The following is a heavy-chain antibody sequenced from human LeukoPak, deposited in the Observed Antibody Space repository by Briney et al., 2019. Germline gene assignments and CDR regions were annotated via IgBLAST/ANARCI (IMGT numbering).Heavy chain of an antibody. CDR2: IIPILGIA. CDR3: ARTWDSSGYYTLVGVYYFDY. Sequence: GASVKFSCKASGGTFSSYAISWVRQAPGQGLEWMGRIIPILGIANYAQKLQGRVTMTTDTSTSTAYMELRSLRSDDTAVYYCARTWDSSGYYTLVGVYYFDYWGQGTLVTVSS. CDR1: GGTFSSYA. J-gene: IGHJ4*02. D-gene: IGHD3-22*01. V-gene: IGHV1-69*04.